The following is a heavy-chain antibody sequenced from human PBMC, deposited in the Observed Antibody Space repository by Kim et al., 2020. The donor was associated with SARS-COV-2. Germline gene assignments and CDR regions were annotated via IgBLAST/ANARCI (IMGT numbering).Heavy chain of an antibody. V-gene: IGHV3-21*01. D-gene: IGHD4-17*01. CDR2: ISSSSSYI. CDR3: ARDFYGDYAADAFDI. Sequence: GGSLRLSCAASGFTFSSYSMNWVRQAPGKGLEWVSSISSSSSYIYYAGSVKGRFTISRDNAKNSLYLQMNSLRAEDTAVYYCARDFYGDYAADAFDIWGQGTMVTVSS. CDR1: GFTFSSYS. J-gene: IGHJ3*02.